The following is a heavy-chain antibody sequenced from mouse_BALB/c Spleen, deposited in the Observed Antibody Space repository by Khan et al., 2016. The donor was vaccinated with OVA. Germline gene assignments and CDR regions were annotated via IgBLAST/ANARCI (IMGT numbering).Heavy chain of an antibody. CDR1: GYTFTSYW. V-gene: IGHV1S81*02. J-gene: IGHJ2*01. CDR3: ARIKKIVATYFDY. D-gene: IGHD1-1*01. CDR2: TNPTNGRT. Sequence: QVQLQQPGAELVKAGASVKMSCKASGYTFTSYWMHWVKQRLGQGLEWFAETNPTNGRTYYNEKFKSKATLTVDKSSRTAYILCSGPKFEDSAVYYCARIKKIVATYFDYWGQGTTLTVSS.